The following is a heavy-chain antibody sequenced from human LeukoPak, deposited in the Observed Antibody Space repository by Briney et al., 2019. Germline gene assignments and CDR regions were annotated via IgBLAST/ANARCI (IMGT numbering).Heavy chain of an antibody. D-gene: IGHD3-22*01. CDR1: GFTFSSYG. CDR3: AKDPYCDSSGPLDY. Sequence: GGSLRLSCAASGFTFSSYGMHWVRQAPGKGLEWVAFIRYDGSNKYYADSVKGRFTISRDNSKNTLYLQMNSLRAEDTAVYYCAKDPYCDSSGPLDYWGQGTLVTVSS. CDR2: IRYDGSNK. J-gene: IGHJ4*02. V-gene: IGHV3-30*02.